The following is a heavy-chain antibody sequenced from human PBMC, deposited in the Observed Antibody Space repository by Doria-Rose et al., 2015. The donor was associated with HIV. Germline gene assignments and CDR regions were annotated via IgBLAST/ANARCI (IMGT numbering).Heavy chain of an antibody. CDR3: ARIKSSRWYHKYYFDF. D-gene: IGHD6-13*01. CDR1: GVSLSSPGMG. CDR2: MFSDDER. Sequence: QITLKESGPVLVKPTETLTLTCTVSGVSLSSPGMGVSWIRQPPGKALEWLANMFSDDERSYNASLKSRLTISRGTSKRQVVLTMTDMDPVDTATYYCARIKSSRWYHKYYFDFWGQGTLVIVSA. J-gene: IGHJ4*02. V-gene: IGHV2-26*01.